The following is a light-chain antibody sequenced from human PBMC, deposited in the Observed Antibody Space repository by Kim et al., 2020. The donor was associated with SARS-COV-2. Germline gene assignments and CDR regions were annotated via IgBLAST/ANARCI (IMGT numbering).Light chain of an antibody. CDR2: LGS. CDR3: MQALQTPLA. V-gene: IGKV2-28*01. Sequence: DIVMTQSPLSLPVTPGEPASISCRSSQSLLHSNGYSYLDWYLQKPGQSPQLLIYLGSTRASGVPDRFSGSGSGTDFTLKISRVEAEDVGVYYCMQALQTPLAFGGGTKVDIQ. J-gene: IGKJ4*01. CDR1: QSLLHSNGYSY.